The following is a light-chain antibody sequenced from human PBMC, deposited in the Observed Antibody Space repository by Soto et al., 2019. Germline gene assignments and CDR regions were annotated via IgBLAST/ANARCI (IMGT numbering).Light chain of an antibody. Sequence: QSVLTQPRSVSGSPGQTATISCTGTSSDVGGYNYVSWYQQHPGKAPKLMIYDVSKRPSGVPDRFSGSKSGNTASLTISGLQAEDEADYYCCSFAGGNYVFGTGTKLTVL. CDR1: SSDVGGYNY. CDR3: CSFAGGNYV. CDR2: DVS. V-gene: IGLV2-11*01. J-gene: IGLJ1*01.